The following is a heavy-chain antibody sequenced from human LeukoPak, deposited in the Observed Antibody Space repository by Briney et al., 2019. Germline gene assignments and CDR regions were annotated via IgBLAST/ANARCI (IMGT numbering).Heavy chain of an antibody. CDR3: ASDSSGQYYFDY. V-gene: IGHV1-46*01. Sequence: GASVKVSCKASGYTFTSYYMHWVRQAPGQGLEWMGIINPSGGSTSYAQKFQGRVTMTRDTSTSTVYMELSSLRSEDTAVYYRASDSSGQYYFDYWGQGTLVTVSS. CDR2: INPSGGST. J-gene: IGHJ4*02. CDR1: GYTFTSYY. D-gene: IGHD3-22*01.